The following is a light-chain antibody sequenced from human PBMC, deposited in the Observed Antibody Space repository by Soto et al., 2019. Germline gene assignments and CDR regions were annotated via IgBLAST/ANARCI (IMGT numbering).Light chain of an antibody. J-gene: IGKJ4*01. V-gene: IGKV3-15*01. Sequence: EIVMTQSPAILSVSPGERATLSCRASQSVRDNLAWYQQKPGQAPRLLIYGTSNRSTGLPARFSGSGSETEFTLTIGSLQSEDFAVYYCQQYDEWPLTFGGGTKVDIK. CDR2: GTS. CDR3: QQYDEWPLT. CDR1: QSVRDN.